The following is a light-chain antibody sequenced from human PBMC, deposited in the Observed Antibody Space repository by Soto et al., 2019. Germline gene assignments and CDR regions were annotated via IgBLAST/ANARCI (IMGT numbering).Light chain of an antibody. J-gene: IGKJ2*01. Sequence: EIVMTQSPASLSVSPGETATLSCRASQSISNSLAWYQQKPGQAPSLLIYVAAIRATGIPARFSGSGSGTEFTLLISSLQSDDSALYYCQQYNNWPPRTFGQGTKLEIK. CDR3: QQYNNWPPRT. CDR2: VAA. CDR1: QSISNS. V-gene: IGKV3-15*01.